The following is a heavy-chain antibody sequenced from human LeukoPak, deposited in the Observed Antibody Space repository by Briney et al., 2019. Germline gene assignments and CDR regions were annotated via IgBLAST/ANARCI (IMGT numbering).Heavy chain of an antibody. J-gene: IGHJ3*02. V-gene: IGHV4-39*01. Sequence: SETLSLTCTVSGGSISSSSYYWGWIRQPPGKGLEWNGSIYYSGSTYYNPSLKSRVTISVDTSKNQFSLKLSSVTAADTAVYYCARGPPRITMIVVVWGPRDRAFDIWGQGTMVTVSS. D-gene: IGHD3-22*01. CDR1: GGSISSSSYY. CDR2: IYYSGST. CDR3: ARGPPRITMIVVVWGPRDRAFDI.